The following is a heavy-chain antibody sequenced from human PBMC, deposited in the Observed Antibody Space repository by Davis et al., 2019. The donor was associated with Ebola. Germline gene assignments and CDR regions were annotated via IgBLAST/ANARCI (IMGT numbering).Heavy chain of an antibody. J-gene: IGHJ4*02. Sequence: SETLSLTCAVYGGAFSGYYWSWIRQSPGKGLEWIGDINHGGGTNYDPSLMSRVTISLDTSKNQFSLRLTSVTAADTAIYYCARGLFIWGSWRPHFDYWGQGTLVTVSS. CDR3: ARGLFIWGSWRPHFDY. CDR1: GGAFSGYY. CDR2: INHGGGT. V-gene: IGHV4-34*01. D-gene: IGHD3-16*01.